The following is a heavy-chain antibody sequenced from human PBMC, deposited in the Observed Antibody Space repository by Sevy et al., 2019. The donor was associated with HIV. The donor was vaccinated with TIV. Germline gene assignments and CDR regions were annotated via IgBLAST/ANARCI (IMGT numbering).Heavy chain of an antibody. D-gene: IGHD2-15*01. CDR1: RFTFSSYS. CDR3: ARDQREGDCSGGSCYSDAFDI. J-gene: IGHJ3*02. CDR2: ITSSSNYI. V-gene: IGHV3-21*01. Sequence: GGSLRLSCAASRFTFSSYSMNWVRQAPGKGLEWVSSITSSSNYIYYSDSVKGRFTISRDNDKNSLYLQMNSLRAEDTAVYYCARDQREGDCSGGSCYSDAFDIWGQGTMVTVSS.